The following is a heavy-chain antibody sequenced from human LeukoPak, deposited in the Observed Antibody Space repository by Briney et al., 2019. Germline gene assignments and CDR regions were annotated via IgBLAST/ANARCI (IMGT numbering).Heavy chain of an antibody. CDR3: ARVGVVIPKGDAFDI. CDR1: GFTFSIYS. Sequence: PGGSLRLSCAASGFTFSIYSMNWVRQAPGKGLEWLSYISSSSSTKNYADSVKGRFTISRDNAKNSLYLQMNSLRAEDTAVYYCARVGVVIPKGDAFDIWGQGTMVTVSS. CDR2: ISSSSSTK. J-gene: IGHJ3*02. D-gene: IGHD3-3*01. V-gene: IGHV3-48*01.